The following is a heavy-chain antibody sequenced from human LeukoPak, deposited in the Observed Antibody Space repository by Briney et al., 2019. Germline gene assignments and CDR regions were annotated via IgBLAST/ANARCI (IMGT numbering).Heavy chain of an antibody. CDR1: GFTFSSYS. J-gene: IGHJ4*02. V-gene: IGHV3-21*01. Sequence: GGSLRLSCAASGFTFSSYSMNWVRQAPGKGLVWVSSISGHNNYIYYADSVKGRFTISRDNAKNSLYLQMNGLRAEDTAVYYCARVPGDYWGQGTLVTVSS. CDR2: ISGHNNYI. CDR3: ARVPGDY.